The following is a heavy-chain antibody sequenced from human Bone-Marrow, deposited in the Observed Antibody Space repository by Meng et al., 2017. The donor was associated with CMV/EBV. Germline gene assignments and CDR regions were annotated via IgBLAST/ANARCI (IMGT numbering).Heavy chain of an antibody. Sequence: GSLSLTCTVSGGSISSSSYYWGWIRQPPGKGLEWIGSIYYSGSTYYNPSLKSRVTISVDTSKNQFSLKLSSVTAADTAVYYCARGETVRAIFGVVITNNWFDPWGQGTLVTVSS. V-gene: IGHV4-39*07. CDR3: ARGETVRAIFGVVITNNWFDP. J-gene: IGHJ5*02. D-gene: IGHD3-3*01. CDR2: IYYSGST. CDR1: GGSISSSSYY.